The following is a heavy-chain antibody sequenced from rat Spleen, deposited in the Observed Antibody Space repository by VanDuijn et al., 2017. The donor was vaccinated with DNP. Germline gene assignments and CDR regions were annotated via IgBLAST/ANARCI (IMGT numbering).Heavy chain of an antibody. Sequence: EVQFQESGPGLVKSSQSLSLTCSVTGYSITSNYWAWIRKFPGNKMEWMGYINYSGATAYNPSLRSRVSITRDTSKNQFFLQLNSVTTEDTATYYCARSKYNSGYVPFADWGQGTLVTVSS. CDR3: ARSKYNSGYVPFAD. CDR1: GYSITSNY. J-gene: IGHJ3*01. CDR2: INYSGAT. V-gene: IGHV3-1*01. D-gene: IGHD4-3*01.